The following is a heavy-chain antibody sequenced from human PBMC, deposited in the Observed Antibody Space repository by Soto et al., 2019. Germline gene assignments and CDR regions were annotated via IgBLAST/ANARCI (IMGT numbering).Heavy chain of an antibody. D-gene: IGHD4-17*01. CDR1: GGPFSSYA. J-gene: IGHJ3*02. Sequence: GGSVKVSCKASGGPFSSYAISLVRQAPGQGLEWMGGIIPIFGTANYAQKFQGRVTITADESTSTAYMELSSLRSEDTAVYYCARVDPTEYIGAFDIWGQGTMVTVSS. CDR3: ARVDPTEYIGAFDI. V-gene: IGHV1-69*13. CDR2: IIPIFGTA.